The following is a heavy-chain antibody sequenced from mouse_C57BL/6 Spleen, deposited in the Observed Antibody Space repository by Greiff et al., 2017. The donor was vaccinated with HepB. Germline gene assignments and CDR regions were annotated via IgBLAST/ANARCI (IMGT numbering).Heavy chain of an antibody. CDR1: GFTFSDYG. CDR3: ARPDSSGYDYYAMDY. D-gene: IGHD3-2*02. V-gene: IGHV5-17*01. J-gene: IGHJ4*01. Sequence: EVKLVESGGGLVKPGGSLKLSCAASGFTFSDYGMHWVRQAPEKGLEWVAYISSGSSTIYYADTVKGRFTISRDNAKNTLYLQMTSLRSEDTAMYYWARPDSSGYDYYAMDYWGQGTSVTVSS. CDR2: ISSGSSTI.